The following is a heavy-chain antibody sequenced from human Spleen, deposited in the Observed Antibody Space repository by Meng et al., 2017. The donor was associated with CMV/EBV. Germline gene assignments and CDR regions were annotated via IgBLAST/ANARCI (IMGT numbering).Heavy chain of an antibody. CDR3: ARDQGPWFDP. CDR1: GGTFSSYA. CDR2: IMPIFGTA. V-gene: IGHV1-69*01. J-gene: IGHJ5*02. Sequence: QVQRVPSGAEVKKPVSEVMVSCKASGGTFSSYAIGWVGQAPGQGLEWMGGIMPIFGTANYAQKVQGRVTITADESTSTAYMELSSLRSEDTAVYYCARDQGPWFDPWGQGTLVTVSS.